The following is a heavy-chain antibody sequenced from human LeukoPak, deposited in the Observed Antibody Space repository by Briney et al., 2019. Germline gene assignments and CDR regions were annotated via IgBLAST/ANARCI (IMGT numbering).Heavy chain of an antibody. J-gene: IGHJ6*03. D-gene: IGHD4-17*01. V-gene: IGHV1-18*01. CDR2: ISAYNGNT. Sequence: APVKVSCKASGYMFIGYGITWVRQAPGQGLEWMGWISAYNGNTNYAQKFQGRLTMTIDTSTSTAYMELRSLLSDDTAVYYCARHQARYGDYPPYYYYMDVWSKGTTVTVSS. CDR1: GYMFIGYG. CDR3: ARHQARYGDYPPYYYYMDV.